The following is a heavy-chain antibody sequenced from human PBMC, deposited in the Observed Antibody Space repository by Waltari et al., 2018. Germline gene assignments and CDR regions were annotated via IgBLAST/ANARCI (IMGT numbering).Heavy chain of an antibody. J-gene: IGHJ3*02. V-gene: IGHV4-39*07. D-gene: IGHD3-3*01. CDR1: GGSISSSSYY. CDR2: IYYSGST. Sequence: QLQLQESGPGLVKPSETLSLTCTVSGGSISSSSYYWGWIRQPPGKGLEWIGSIYYSGSTYYNPSLKSRVTISLDTSKNQFSLKLSSVTAADTAVYYCAREVAIFGRSGAFDIWGQGTMVTVSS. CDR3: AREVAIFGRSGAFDI.